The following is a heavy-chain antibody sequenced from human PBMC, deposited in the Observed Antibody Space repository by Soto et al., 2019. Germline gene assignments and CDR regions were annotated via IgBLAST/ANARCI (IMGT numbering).Heavy chain of an antibody. CDR2: ISSGGST. D-gene: IGHD2-21*02. CDR1: GGSISNSGYY. J-gene: IGHJ4*02. V-gene: IGHV4-31*03. CDR3: ARDQCSGGYCYSSY. Sequence: QVQLQESGPGLVKPSQTLSLTCTVSGGSISNSGYYWSWIRLHPGKGLDWIGFISSGGSTYYDPSLKRRVTISIDTSQNQFSLRLTSVTAADTAVYHCARDQCSGGYCYSSYWGQGTLVTVSS.